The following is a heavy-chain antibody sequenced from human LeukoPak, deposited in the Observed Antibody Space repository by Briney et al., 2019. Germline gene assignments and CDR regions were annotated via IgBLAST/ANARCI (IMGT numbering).Heavy chain of an antibody. CDR1: GGSISSYY. CDR2: IYYSGST. V-gene: IGHV4-59*01. D-gene: IGHD3-22*01. J-gene: IGHJ3*02. Sequence: PSETLSLTCTVSGGSISSYYWSWIRQPPGKGLEWIGYIYYSGSTNYNPSLKGRVTISVDTSKNQFSLKLSSVTAADTAVYYCAVSRSGSIFVFDIWGQGTMVTVSS. CDR3: AVSRSGSIFVFDI.